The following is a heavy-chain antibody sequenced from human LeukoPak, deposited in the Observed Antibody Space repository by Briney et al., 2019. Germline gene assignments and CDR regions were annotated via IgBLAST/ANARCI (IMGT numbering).Heavy chain of an antibody. CDR3: AKDITLSLGSSDQDAFDI. CDR1: GFTFSSYG. J-gene: IGHJ3*02. Sequence: GGSLRLSCAASGFTFSSYGMSWVRQAPGKGLEWVSAISGSGGSTYYADSVKGRFTISRDNSKNMLYLQMNSLRAEDTAVYYCAKDITLSLGSSDQDAFDIWGQGTMVTVSS. CDR2: ISGSGGST. D-gene: IGHD2-2*01. V-gene: IGHV3-23*01.